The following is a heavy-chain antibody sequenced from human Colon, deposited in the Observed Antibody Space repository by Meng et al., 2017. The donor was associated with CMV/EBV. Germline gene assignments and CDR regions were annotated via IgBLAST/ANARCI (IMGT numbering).Heavy chain of an antibody. D-gene: IGHD5-24*01. CDR3: ARDPGDGYNYLFDY. J-gene: IGHJ4*02. V-gene: IGHV1-18*01. CDR1: GYMFSNFG. Sequence: ASVKVSCKASGYMFSNFGVAWVRQAPGQGLEWMGWISVYNGNTHYAQKLQGRVTMTTDISTNTAYMELRSLSSDDTAVYYCARDPGDGYNYLFDYWGQGTLVTVSS. CDR2: ISVYNGNT.